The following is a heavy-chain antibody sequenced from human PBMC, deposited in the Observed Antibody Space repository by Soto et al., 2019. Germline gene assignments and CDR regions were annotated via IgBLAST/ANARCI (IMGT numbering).Heavy chain of an antibody. J-gene: IGHJ4*02. CDR1: GLTFSSYA. D-gene: IGHD6-19*01. Sequence: VQLLESGGGLVQPGGSLRLSCAASGLTFSSYAMSWIRQPPGKGLEWIGYISYSGNTNYNPSLKSRITISVDTSKNQFSLKLSSMTAADTAVYYCARAGGYGSGWLYWGQGALVTVSS. CDR2: ISYSGNT. V-gene: IGHV4-59*01. CDR3: ARAGGYGSGWLY.